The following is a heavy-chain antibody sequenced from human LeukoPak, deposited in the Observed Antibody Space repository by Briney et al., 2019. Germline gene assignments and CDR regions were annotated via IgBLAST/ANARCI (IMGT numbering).Heavy chain of an antibody. Sequence: GGSVRLSCAASGFTYRTYWMSCLRQARGNEPEWVTDINQDGSEEYYLQSVQGRFTVSRDNAQNAVFLQMTYLRADDTAVYYCARWKMELERNAFDFWGQGTVVTVSS. CDR3: ARWKMELERNAFDF. V-gene: IGHV3-7*01. CDR2: INQDGSEE. CDR1: GFTYRTYW. D-gene: IGHD1-26*01. J-gene: IGHJ3*01.